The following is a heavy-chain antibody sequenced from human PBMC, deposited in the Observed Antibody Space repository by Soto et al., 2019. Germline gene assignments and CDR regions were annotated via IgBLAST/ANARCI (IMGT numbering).Heavy chain of an antibody. V-gene: IGHV3-23*01. CDR1: GFTFSSYA. Sequence: QLLESGGGLIQPGGSLRLSCVASGFTFSSYAMNWVRQGPGTGLEWVAVIDSDDGKTYYANSVKGRFSISRDNSKNTPFLQMNSLRVEDSATYYCVKAGYTSGLLWGQGTLVAV. D-gene: IGHD6-25*01. J-gene: IGHJ4*02. CDR3: VKAGYTSGLL. CDR2: IDSDDGKT.